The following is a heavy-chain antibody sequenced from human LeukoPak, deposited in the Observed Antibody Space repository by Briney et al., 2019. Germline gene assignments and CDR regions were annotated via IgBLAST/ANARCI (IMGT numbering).Heavy chain of an antibody. D-gene: IGHD5-18*01. J-gene: IGHJ4*02. CDR2: IYYSGNT. CDR1: GGSISSGTYY. CDR3: ARHQGYSYGFSDY. Sequence: SETLSLTCTVYGGSISSGTYYWGWIRQPPGKGLEWIGSIYYSGNTYYNPSLQSRVTISVDTSKNQFSLKVSSVTAADTAVYYCARHQGYSYGFSDYWGQGTLVTVSS. V-gene: IGHV4-39*01.